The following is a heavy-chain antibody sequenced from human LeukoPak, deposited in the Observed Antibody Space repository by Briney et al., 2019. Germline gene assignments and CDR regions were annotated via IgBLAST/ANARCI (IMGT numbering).Heavy chain of an antibody. Sequence: PGGSLRLSCAASGFTFSDYYMGGVRQAPGKGVEWVSYISSSGSTIYYADSVKGRFTISRDNAKNSLYLQMNSLRAEDTAVYYCAGASLTYYDILTGYYDYWGQGTLVTVSS. V-gene: IGHV3-11*01. CDR2: ISSSGSTI. J-gene: IGHJ4*02. D-gene: IGHD3-9*01. CDR1: GFTFSDYY. CDR3: AGASLTYYDILTGYYDY.